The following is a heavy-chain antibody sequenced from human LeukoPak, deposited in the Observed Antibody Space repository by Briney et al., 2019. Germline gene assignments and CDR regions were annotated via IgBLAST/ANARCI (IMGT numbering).Heavy chain of an antibody. V-gene: IGHV3-7*03. CDR3: ARRATYGDEACFDP. J-gene: IGHJ5*02. Sequence: GGSLRLSCAASGFTFSSYWMSWVRQAPGKGLEWAANIKQDGSEKYYVASVKGRFTISRDNAKNSLYLQMNSLRAEDTAVYYCARRATYGDEACFDPWGQGTLVTVSS. CDR2: IKQDGSEK. CDR1: GFTFSSYW. D-gene: IGHD4-17*01.